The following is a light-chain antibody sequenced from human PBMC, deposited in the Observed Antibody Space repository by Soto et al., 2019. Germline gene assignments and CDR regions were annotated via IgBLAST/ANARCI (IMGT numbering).Light chain of an antibody. CDR1: TRDIAGYNY. Sequence: QSVLTQPASVSGSLGRSITMSCTGTTRDIAGYNYISWYQQLPGKAPKLMIYQVTIRPSGISNRFSGSKSGNTASLTISGLQAEDEADYYCTSFSSSTSLYVFGTGTKVTVL. J-gene: IGLJ1*01. V-gene: IGLV2-14*01. CDR3: TSFSSSTSLYV. CDR2: QVT.